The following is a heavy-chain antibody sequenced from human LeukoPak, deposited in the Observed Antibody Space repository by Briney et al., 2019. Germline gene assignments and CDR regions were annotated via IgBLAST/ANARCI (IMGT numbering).Heavy chain of an antibody. J-gene: IGHJ2*01. CDR3: ARDRAVAGTYWYFDL. CDR1: GFSFSSYS. D-gene: IGHD6-19*01. CDR2: ISSSSSTI. V-gene: IGHV3-48*01. Sequence: GGSLRLSCAASGFSFSSYSMNWVRQAPGKGLEWVSYISSSSSTIYYADSVKGRFTISRDNVKNSLYLQMCSLRAEDTAVYYCARDRAVAGTYWYFDLWGRGTLVTVSS.